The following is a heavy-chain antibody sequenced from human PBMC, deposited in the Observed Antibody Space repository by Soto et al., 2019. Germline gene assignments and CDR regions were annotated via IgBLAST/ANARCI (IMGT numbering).Heavy chain of an antibody. CDR1: GGSISSGGYY. Sequence: SETLSLTCTVSGGSISSGGYYWSWIRQHPGKGLEWIGYIYYSGSTYYNPSLKSRVTISVDTSKNQFSLKLSSVTAADTAVYYCARSLLVRGADYLDYYYYMDVWGKGTTVTVSS. CDR3: ARSLLVRGADYLDYYYYMDV. V-gene: IGHV4-31*03. CDR2: IYYSGST. D-gene: IGHD3-10*01. J-gene: IGHJ6*03.